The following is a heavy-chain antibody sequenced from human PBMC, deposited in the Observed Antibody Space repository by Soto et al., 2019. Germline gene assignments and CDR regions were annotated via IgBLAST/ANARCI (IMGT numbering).Heavy chain of an antibody. D-gene: IGHD6-13*01. V-gene: IGHV4-30-4*01. CDR2: IYYSGNT. CDR3: GRAHRDLQQLVHHYYSMDV. J-gene: IGHJ6*02. Sequence: PSETLSLTCTVSGGSISSGDYYWNWIRQPPGKGLEWIGNIYYSGNTDCNPSLKSRVTISVDTSKNQFSLKLTSVTAADTAVYYCGRAHRDLQQLVHHYYSMDVWGQGTTVTVSS. CDR1: GGSISSGDYY.